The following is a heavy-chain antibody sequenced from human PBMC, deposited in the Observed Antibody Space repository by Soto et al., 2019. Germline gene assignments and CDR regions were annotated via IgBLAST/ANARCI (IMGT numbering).Heavy chain of an antibody. J-gene: IGHJ6*02. D-gene: IGHD3-3*01. CDR3: AKDLGYDFWSGYYTIPGNAYYYYGMDV. CDR2: ISGSGGST. V-gene: IGHV3-23*01. CDR1: GFTFSSYA. Sequence: GGSLRLSCAASGFTFSSYAMSWVRQAPGEGLEWVSAISGSGGSTYYADSVKGRFTISRDNSKNTLYLQMNSLRAEDTAVYYCAKDLGYDFWSGYYTIPGNAYYYYGMDVWGQGTTVTVSS.